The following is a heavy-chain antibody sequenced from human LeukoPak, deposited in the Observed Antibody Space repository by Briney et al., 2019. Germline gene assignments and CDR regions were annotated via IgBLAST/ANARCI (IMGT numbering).Heavy chain of an antibody. J-gene: IGHJ3*01. CDR1: GFTFSSYA. CDR2: ISGSGGRT. CDR3: VRDRDYAFDF. Sequence: GGSLRLSCAASGFTFSSYAMAWVRQAPGKGLEWVSTISGSGGRTDYADSVKGRFTISRDNAENSLYLQMNSLRDEDTAVYFCVRDRDYAFDFWGQGTMVAVSS. V-gene: IGHV3-23*01.